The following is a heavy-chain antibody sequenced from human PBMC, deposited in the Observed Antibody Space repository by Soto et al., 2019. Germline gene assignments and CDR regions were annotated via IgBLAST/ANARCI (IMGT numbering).Heavy chain of an antibody. V-gene: IGHV3-53*01. J-gene: IGHJ3*02. Sequence: GGSLRLSCAASGFTVSSNYMSWVRQAPGKGLEWVSVIYSGGSTYYADSVKGRFTISRDNSKNTLYLQMNSLRAEDTAVYYCERDKVTIFGAEDAFDIWGQGTMVTVSS. D-gene: IGHD3-3*01. CDR3: ERDKVTIFGAEDAFDI. CDR1: GFTVSSNY. CDR2: IYSGGST.